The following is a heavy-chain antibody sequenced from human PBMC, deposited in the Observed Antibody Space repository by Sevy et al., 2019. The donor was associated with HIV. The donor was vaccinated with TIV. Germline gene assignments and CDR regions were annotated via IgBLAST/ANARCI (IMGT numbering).Heavy chain of an antibody. D-gene: IGHD3-10*01. CDR3: ARPYGSGSWEAFDV. Sequence: GGSLRLSCAASGFTFSNYNMNWVRQAPGKGLEWVSSISGSSNYIYYADSLKGRFTISRDNAKNSVYLQMHSLRVDETAVYFCARPYGSGSWEAFDVWGQGTVVTVSS. CDR1: GFTFSNYN. V-gene: IGHV3-21*01. CDR2: ISGSSNYI. J-gene: IGHJ3*01.